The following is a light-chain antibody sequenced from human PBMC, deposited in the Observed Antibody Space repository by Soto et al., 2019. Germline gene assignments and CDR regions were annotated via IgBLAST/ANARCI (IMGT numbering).Light chain of an antibody. V-gene: IGKV3-11*01. CDR1: QSVSSY. J-gene: IGKJ1*01. CDR2: DAS. Sequence: EIVLTQSTATLSLSPGERATLSFRASQSVSSYLAWYQQKPGQAPRLLIYDASNRATGIPARFSGSGSGTDFTLTISSLEPEDFAVYYCQQRSNWPPWTFGQGTKVEIK. CDR3: QQRSNWPPWT.